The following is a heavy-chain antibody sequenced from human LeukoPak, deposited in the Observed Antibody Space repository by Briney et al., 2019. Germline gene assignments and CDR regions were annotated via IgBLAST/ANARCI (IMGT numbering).Heavy chain of an antibody. Sequence: GGSLRLSCAASGFTFSSYAMSWVRQAPGEGLEWVSAISGSGGSTYYADSVKGRFTISRDNSKNTLYLQMSSLRAEDTAVYYCAKEGGTWIQLWLNFDYWGQGTLVTVSS. V-gene: IGHV3-23*01. CDR3: AKEGGTWIQLWLNFDY. D-gene: IGHD5-18*01. CDR1: GFTFSSYA. J-gene: IGHJ4*02. CDR2: ISGSGGST.